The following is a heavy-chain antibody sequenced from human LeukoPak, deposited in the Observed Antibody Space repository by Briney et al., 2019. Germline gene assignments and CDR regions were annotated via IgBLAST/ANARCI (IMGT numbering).Heavy chain of an antibody. J-gene: IGHJ6*03. D-gene: IGHD2-21*02. V-gene: IGHV1-69*06. CDR1: GGTFSSYA. CDR3: ARCGGDCFDYYYYYMDV. CDR2: IIPIFGTA. Sequence: ASVKVSCKASGGTFSSYAISWVRQAPGQGLEWMGGIIPIFGTANYAQKFQGRVTITADKSTSTAYMELSSLRSEDTAVYYCARCGGDCFDYYYYYMDVWGKGTTVTVSS.